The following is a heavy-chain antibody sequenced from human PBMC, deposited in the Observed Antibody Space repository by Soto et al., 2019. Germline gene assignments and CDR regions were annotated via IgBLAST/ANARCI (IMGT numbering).Heavy chain of an antibody. D-gene: IGHD2-2*01. V-gene: IGHV3-15*07. Sequence: GGSLRLSCAASGFTFSNAWMNWVRQAPGKGLEWVGRIKSKTDGGTTDYAAPVKGRFTISRDDSKNTLYLQMNSLKTEDTAVYYCWIVPAAMGPYYYGMDVWGQGTTVTVSS. CDR1: GFTFSNAW. CDR3: WIVPAAMGPYYYGMDV. CDR2: IKSKTDGGTT. J-gene: IGHJ6*02.